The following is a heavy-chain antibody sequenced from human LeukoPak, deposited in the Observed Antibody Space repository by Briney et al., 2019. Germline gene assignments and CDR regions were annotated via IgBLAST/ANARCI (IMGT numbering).Heavy chain of an antibody. CDR1: GGSISSSSYY. Sequence: SETLSLTCTVSGGSISSSSYYWGWIRQPPGKGLEWIGSIYCSGSTYYNPSLKSRVTISVDTSKNQFSLKLSSVTAADTAVYYCPRDGRGYYYDSSGYYPLDYWGQGTLVTVSS. J-gene: IGHJ4*02. CDR3: PRDGRGYYYDSSGYYPLDY. D-gene: IGHD3-22*01. V-gene: IGHV4-39*07. CDR2: IYCSGST.